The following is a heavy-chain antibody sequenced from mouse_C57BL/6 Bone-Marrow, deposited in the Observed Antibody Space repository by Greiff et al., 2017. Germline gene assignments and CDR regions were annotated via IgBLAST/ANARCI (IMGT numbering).Heavy chain of an antibody. CDR2: IDPENGDT. Sequence: VQLQQSGAELVRPGASVKLSCTASGFNIKDDYMHWVKQRPEQGLEWIGWIDPENGDTEYAAKFQGKATITADTSSNTAYLQLSSLASEDTAVYYCTTPACFAYWGQGTLVTVSA. J-gene: IGHJ3*01. V-gene: IGHV14-4*01. CDR3: TTPACFAY. CDR1: GFNIKDDY.